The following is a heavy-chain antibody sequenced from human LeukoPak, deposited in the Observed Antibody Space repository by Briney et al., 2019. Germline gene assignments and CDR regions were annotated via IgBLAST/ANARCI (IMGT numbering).Heavy chain of an antibody. CDR2: IYYSGST. D-gene: IGHD3-22*01. V-gene: IGHV4-39*07. CDR3: ARVTGYMIEDYFDY. CDR1: GGSISSSSYY. J-gene: IGHJ4*02. Sequence: PSETLSLTCTVSGGSISSSSYYWGWIRQPPGKGLEWIGSIYYSGSTYYNPSLKSRVTTSVKTSKNQFSLKLSSVTAADTAVYYCARVTGYMIEDYFDYWGQGTLVTVSS.